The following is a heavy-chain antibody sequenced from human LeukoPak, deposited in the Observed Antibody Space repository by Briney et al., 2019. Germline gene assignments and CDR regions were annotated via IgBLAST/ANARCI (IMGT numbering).Heavy chain of an antibody. J-gene: IGHJ6*04. CDR1: GYTFTSYG. D-gene: IGHD5-12*01. Sequence: ASVKVSCMASGYTFTSYGISWVRQAPGQGLEWMGWISVYNGNTNYAQKLQGRVTMTTDTSTSTAYMELRGLRSDDTAVYYCARDFMLGDGGYVYYGMDVWGKGTTVTVSS. CDR2: ISVYNGNT. V-gene: IGHV1-18*04. CDR3: ARDFMLGDGGYVYYGMDV.